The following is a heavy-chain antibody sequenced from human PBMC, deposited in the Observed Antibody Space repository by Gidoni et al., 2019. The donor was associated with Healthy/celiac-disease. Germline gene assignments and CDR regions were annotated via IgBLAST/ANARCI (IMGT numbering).Heavy chain of an antibody. D-gene: IGHD6-6*01. CDR2: INPSGGTT. V-gene: IGHV1-46*01. Sequence: QVQVVQSGAEVQKPGASVKVSCKASGYTFTSYYMHWVRQAPGQGLEWMGRINPSGGTTTYAQKFQGRVTMTRDTSTSTVYMELSSLRSEDTAVYYCARDLVPLGSSSSSAVDYFDYWGQGTLVTVSS. CDR1: GYTFTSYY. CDR3: ARDLVPLGSSSSSAVDYFDY. J-gene: IGHJ4*02.